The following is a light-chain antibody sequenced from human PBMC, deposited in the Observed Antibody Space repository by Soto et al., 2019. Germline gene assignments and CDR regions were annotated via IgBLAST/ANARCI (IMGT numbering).Light chain of an antibody. CDR1: QDISNY. J-gene: IGKJ1*01. CDR2: EAS. Sequence: DIQMTQSPSSLSASVGDRVTITCQASQDISNYLNWYQQKPGKAPKLLIYEASTLETGVPSRFSGSGSGTDFTFPISSLQPEDIATYYCQQYDNLPPTWTVGQGTKVEIE. V-gene: IGKV1-33*01. CDR3: QQYDNLPPTWT.